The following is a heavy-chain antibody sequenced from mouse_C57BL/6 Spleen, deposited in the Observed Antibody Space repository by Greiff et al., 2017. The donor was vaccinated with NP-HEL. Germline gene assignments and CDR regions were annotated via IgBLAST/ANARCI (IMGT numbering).Heavy chain of an antibody. Sequence: QVQLQQPGAELVMPGASVKLSCKASGYTFTSYWMHWVKQRPGQGLEWIGEIDPSDSYTNYNQKFKGKSTLTVDKSSSTAYMQLSSLTSEDSAVYYCARRDYGSSYGYAMDYWGQGTSVTVSS. D-gene: IGHD1-1*01. CDR1: GYTFTSYW. CDR2: IDPSDSYT. J-gene: IGHJ4*01. CDR3: ARRDYGSSYGYAMDY. V-gene: IGHV1-69*01.